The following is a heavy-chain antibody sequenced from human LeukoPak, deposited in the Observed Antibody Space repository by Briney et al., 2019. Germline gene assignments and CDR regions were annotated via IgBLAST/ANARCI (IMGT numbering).Heavy chain of an antibody. J-gene: IGHJ3*02. D-gene: IGHD5-12*01. Sequence: PSETLSLTCTLSGNSISSYYWSWIRQPPGKGLEWIGYIYDSGSTNYNPSLKSRATISVDTSKNQFSLKLNSVTAADTAVYYCARPTRGAFDIWGQGTMVTVPS. V-gene: IGHV4-59*01. CDR1: GNSISSYY. CDR3: ARPTRGAFDI. CDR2: IYDSGST.